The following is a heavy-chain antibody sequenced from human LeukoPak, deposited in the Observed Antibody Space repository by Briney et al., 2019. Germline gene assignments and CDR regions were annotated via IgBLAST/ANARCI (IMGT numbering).Heavy chain of an antibody. CDR3: ARGNDFWSGQDY. CDR1: GGSISSSSYY. CDR2: IYYSGST. D-gene: IGHD3-3*01. Sequence: SETLSLTCTVSGGSISSSSYYWGWIRQPPGKGLEWIGSIYYSGSTYYNPSLKSRVTISVDTSKNQFSLKLSSVTAADTAVYYCARGNDFWSGQDYWGQGTLVTVSS. V-gene: IGHV4-39*07. J-gene: IGHJ4*02.